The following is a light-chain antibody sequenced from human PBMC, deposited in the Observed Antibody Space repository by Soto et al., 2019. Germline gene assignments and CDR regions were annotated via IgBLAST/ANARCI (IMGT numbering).Light chain of an antibody. CDR1: SSNIGAGYD. V-gene: IGLV1-40*01. CDR3: QSYDSALSALV. CDR2: ANN. Sequence: QSVLTQPPSVSGAPGQSVAISCTGSSSNIGAGYDVHWYQELPGRAPKLLIYANNIRPSGVPDRFSGSKSGTSASLAITGLQAEDEADYYCQSYDSALSALVFGGGTKLTVL. J-gene: IGLJ2*01.